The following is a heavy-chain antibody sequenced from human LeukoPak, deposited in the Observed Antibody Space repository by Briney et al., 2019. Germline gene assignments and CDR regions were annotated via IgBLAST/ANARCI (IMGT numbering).Heavy chain of an antibody. CDR3: ARSYSGSYYFDY. Sequence: LRLSCAASGFTFDDYAMHWIRQPPGKGLEWIGEINHSGSTNYNPSLKSRVTISVDTSKNQFSLKLSSVTAADTAVYYCARSYSGSYYFDYWGQGTLVTVSS. CDR1: GFTFDDYA. J-gene: IGHJ4*02. V-gene: IGHV4-34*01. CDR2: INHSGST. D-gene: IGHD1-26*01.